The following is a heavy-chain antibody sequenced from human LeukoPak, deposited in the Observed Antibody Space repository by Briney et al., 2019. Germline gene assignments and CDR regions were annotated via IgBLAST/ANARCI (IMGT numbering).Heavy chain of an antibody. Sequence: PSETLSLTCTVSGGSISSYYWSWIRQPPGKGLEWIGYIYYSGSTNYNPSLKSRVTISVDTSKNQFSLKLSSVTAADTAVYYCARRGYSSGWAFDYWGQGTLVTVSS. D-gene: IGHD6-19*01. CDR3: ARRGYSSGWAFDY. J-gene: IGHJ4*02. CDR1: GGSISSYY. CDR2: IYYSGST. V-gene: IGHV4-59*08.